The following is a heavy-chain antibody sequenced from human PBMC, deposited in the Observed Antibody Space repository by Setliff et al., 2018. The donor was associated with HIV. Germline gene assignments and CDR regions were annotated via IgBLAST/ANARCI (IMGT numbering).Heavy chain of an antibody. Sequence: ASVKVSCKASGYTFTNHLLYWVRQAPGQRLEWMGWINADNGNTRYSQKFQGRVTITRDTSASTAYMELGSLTSPDTAVYYCARERATGKPPLLNWYFDLWGRGTLVTVSS. CDR1: GYTFTNHL. V-gene: IGHV1-3*01. D-gene: IGHD1-1*01. CDR3: ARERATGKPPLLNWYFDL. J-gene: IGHJ2*01. CDR2: INADNGNT.